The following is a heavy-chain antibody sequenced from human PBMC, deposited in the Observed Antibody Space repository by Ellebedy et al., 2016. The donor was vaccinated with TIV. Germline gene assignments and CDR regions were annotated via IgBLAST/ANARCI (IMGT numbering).Heavy chain of an antibody. CDR2: IKQDGTDE. J-gene: IGHJ4*02. V-gene: IGHV3-7*03. Sequence: GESLKISCSASGFTFSTFRMNWVRQAPGKGLEWVANIKQDGTDENYVDSVRGRFTISRDNAKKSVSLQMRSLRVDDTAVYYCARGLSDYGDIKLDFWGQGALVTVSS. CDR1: GFTFSTFR. D-gene: IGHD4-17*01. CDR3: ARGLSDYGDIKLDF.